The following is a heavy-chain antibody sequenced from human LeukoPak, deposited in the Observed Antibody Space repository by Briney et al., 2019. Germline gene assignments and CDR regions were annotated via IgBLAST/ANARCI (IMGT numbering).Heavy chain of an antibody. J-gene: IGHJ4*02. CDR3: AKVATWTYFDY. CDR1: GFTFSSYG. D-gene: IGHD3/OR15-3a*01. CDR2: ISGSGGDT. Sequence: PGKSLRLSCVASGFTFSSYGMSWVRQAPGKGLEWVSAISGSGGDTYYADSVKGRFTISRDNSKNTLYLQMNSLRVEDTAVYYCAKVATWTYFDYWGQGTLVTVSS. V-gene: IGHV3-23*01.